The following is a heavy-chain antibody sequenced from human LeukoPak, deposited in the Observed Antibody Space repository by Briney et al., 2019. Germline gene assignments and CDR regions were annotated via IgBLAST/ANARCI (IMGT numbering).Heavy chain of an antibody. J-gene: IGHJ4*02. D-gene: IGHD6-6*01. V-gene: IGHV3-30-3*01. Sequence: GGSLRLSCAASGFTFSSYAMHWVRQAPGKGLEWVAVISYDGSNKYYADSVKGRFTISRDNSKNTLYLQMNSLRAEDTAVYYCARDHSSSLVLDYWGQGTLVTVSS. CDR2: ISYDGSNK. CDR1: GFTFSSYA. CDR3: ARDHSSSLVLDY.